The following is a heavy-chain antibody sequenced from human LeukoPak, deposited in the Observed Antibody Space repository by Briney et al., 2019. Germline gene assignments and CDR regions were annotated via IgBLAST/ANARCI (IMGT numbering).Heavy chain of an antibody. V-gene: IGHV1-69*06. Sequence: ASVKVSCKASGGTFGSYAISWVRQTPGQGLEWMGGIIPIFGTANYAQKFQGRVTITADKSTSTAYMELSSLRSEDTAVYYCAREDFHDYGDYFLDYWGQGTLVTVSS. D-gene: IGHD4-17*01. CDR1: GGTFGSYA. CDR2: IIPIFGTA. J-gene: IGHJ4*02. CDR3: AREDFHDYGDYFLDY.